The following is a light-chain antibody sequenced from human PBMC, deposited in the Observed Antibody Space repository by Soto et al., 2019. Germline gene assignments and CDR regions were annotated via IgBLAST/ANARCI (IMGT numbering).Light chain of an antibody. CDR1: QDISNY. V-gene: IGKV1-33*01. CDR3: QQSDSLPIT. CDR2: DES. J-gene: IGKJ5*01. Sequence: DIQMTQSPSSLSASVGDRVTITCRASQDISNYLNWYQQRPGKAPKLLIYDESNLERGVPSRFSGTRSGTHFTFAITSLQPEDVATYYCQQSDSLPITFGQGKRLEI.